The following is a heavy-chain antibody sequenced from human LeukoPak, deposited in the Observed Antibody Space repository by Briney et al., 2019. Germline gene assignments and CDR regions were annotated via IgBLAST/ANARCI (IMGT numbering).Heavy chain of an antibody. CDR1: GFTFTTYE. CDR2: ISRSGNTI. J-gene: IGHJ4*02. V-gene: IGHV3-48*03. D-gene: IGHD3-10*01. Sequence: GGSLRLSCAASGFTFTTYEMNWVRQAPGKGLEWVSYISRSGNTIFYADSVKGRFTISRDNAKNSLYLQMNSLRAEDTAVYYCARESVVRGLDYWGQGTLVTVSS. CDR3: ARESVVRGLDY.